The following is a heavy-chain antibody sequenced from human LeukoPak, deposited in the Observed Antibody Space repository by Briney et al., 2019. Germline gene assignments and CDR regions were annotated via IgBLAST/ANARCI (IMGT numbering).Heavy chain of an antibody. CDR2: IYTSGSP. CDR1: GDSMDSYY. V-gene: IGHV4-4*07. J-gene: IGHJ4*02. D-gene: IGHD3-22*01. CDR3: ATFYHYDSTGQFDY. Sequence: SETLSLTCTVSGDSMDSYYWTWVRQPAGKGLEWIGRIYTSGSPKYNPSLKSRATMSLDTSKNQFSLSLRSVTAADTAVYYCATFYHYDSTGQFDYWGQGTLVTVPS.